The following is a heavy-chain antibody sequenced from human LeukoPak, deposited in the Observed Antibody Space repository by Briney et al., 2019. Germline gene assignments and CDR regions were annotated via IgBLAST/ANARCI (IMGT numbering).Heavy chain of an antibody. CDR2: IYHSGNT. Sequence: GSLRLSCAASGFTFSSYWMSWVRQAPGKGLEWIGSIYHSGNTYYNPSLKRRVTISVDTSKNQFSLNLSSVTAADTAVYSCARLSGPALYGSGSHFVDVWGKGTTVTVSS. CDR3: ARLSGPALYGSGSHFVDV. D-gene: IGHD3-10*01. V-gene: IGHV4-38-2*01. CDR1: GFTFSSYW. J-gene: IGHJ6*04.